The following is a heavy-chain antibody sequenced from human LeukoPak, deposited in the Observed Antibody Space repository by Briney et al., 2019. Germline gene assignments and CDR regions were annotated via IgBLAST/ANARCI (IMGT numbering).Heavy chain of an antibody. Sequence: ASVKVSCKASGYTFTSYDINWVRQATGQGLEWMGWMNPNSGNTGYAQKFQGRVTMTRNTSISTAYMELSSLRSEDTAVYYCARSSAHCSSTSCYTRHYGMDVWGQGTTVTVSS. V-gene: IGHV1-8*01. D-gene: IGHD2-2*02. J-gene: IGHJ6*02. CDR3: ARSSAHCSSTSCYTRHYGMDV. CDR1: GYTFTSYD. CDR2: MNPNSGNT.